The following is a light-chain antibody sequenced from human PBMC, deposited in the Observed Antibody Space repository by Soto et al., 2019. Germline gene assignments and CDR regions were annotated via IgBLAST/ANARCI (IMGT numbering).Light chain of an antibody. J-gene: IGKJ3*01. V-gene: IGKV3-20*01. CDR1: QGVSSSY. CDR2: GAS. CDR3: QQYGSSLT. Sequence: DIVMTQSPATLSVAPGERVTFSCRASQGVSSSYLAWYQQKPGQAPRLLIYGASSRATGIPDRFSGSGSGTDFTLTISRLEPEDFAVYYRQQYGSSLTFGPGTKVDIK.